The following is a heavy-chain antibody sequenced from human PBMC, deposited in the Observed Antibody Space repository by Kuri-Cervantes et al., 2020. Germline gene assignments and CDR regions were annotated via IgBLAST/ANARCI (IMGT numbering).Heavy chain of an antibody. CDR1: GFTFSSYG. D-gene: IGHD3-16*01. J-gene: IGHJ4*02. CDR3: ARASEEGAFDY. V-gene: IGHV3-33*01. Sequence: GESLKISCAASGFTFSSYGMHWVRQAPGKGLEWVAVIWYDGSNKYYADSVKGRSTISRDNSKNTLYLQMNSLRAEDTAVYYCARASEEGAFDYWGQGTLVTVSS. CDR2: IWYDGSNK.